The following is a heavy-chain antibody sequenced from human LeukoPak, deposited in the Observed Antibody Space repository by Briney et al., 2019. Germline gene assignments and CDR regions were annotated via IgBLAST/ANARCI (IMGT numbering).Heavy chain of an antibody. J-gene: IGHJ6*02. CDR3: ASSGELRVYYYYYGMDV. CDR2: IIPIFGTA. V-gene: IGHV1-69*01. CDR1: GGTFSIYA. D-gene: IGHD2-15*01. Sequence: SVKVSCKASGGTFSIYAISWVRQAPGQGLEWMGGIIPIFGTANYAQKFQGRVTITADESTSTAYMELSSLRSEDTAVYYCASSGELRVYYYYYGMDVWGQGTTVTVSS.